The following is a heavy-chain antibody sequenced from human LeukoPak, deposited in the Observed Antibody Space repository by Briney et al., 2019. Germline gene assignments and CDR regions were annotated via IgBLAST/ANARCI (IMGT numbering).Heavy chain of an antibody. V-gene: IGHV4-59*01. CDR1: GGSISTYY. J-gene: IGHJ6*03. D-gene: IGHD4/OR15-4a*01. CDR3: ARVSVWCMDV. Sequence: SETLSLTCTVSGGSISTYYWSWIRQPPGKELEWIGYNSYSGSTNYNPSLKSRVTISIDTSKNQFSLKLSSVTPADTAVYYCARVSVWCMDVWGKGTTVTVSS. CDR2: NSYSGST.